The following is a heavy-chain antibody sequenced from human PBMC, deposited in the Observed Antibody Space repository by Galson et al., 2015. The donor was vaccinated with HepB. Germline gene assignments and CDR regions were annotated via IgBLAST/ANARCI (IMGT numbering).Heavy chain of an antibody. CDR2: IYPGDSDT. V-gene: IGHV5-51*03. D-gene: IGHD2-15*01. Sequence: QSGAEVKKPGESLKISCKGSGYSFTSYWIGWVRQMPGKGLEWMGIIYPGDSDTRYSPSFQGQVTISADKSISTAYLQWSSLKASDTAMYYCARRGKFGAIGYCSGGSCYDWFDPWGQGTLVTVSS. J-gene: IGHJ5*02. CDR3: ARRGKFGAIGYCSGGSCYDWFDP. CDR1: GYSFTSYW.